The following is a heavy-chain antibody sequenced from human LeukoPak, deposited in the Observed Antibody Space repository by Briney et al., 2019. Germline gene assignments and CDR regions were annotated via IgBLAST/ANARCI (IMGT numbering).Heavy chain of an antibody. CDR3: AREARGDDYFDL. J-gene: IGHJ2*01. CDR1: GLTFSAYA. CDR2: IKQDGSDK. V-gene: IGHV3-7*05. Sequence: GGSLRLSCEASGLTFSAYAMSWVRQAPGKRLEWVANIKQDGSDKYYVDSVKGRFTISRDNAKNSLYLQMNSLRAEDAAVYYCAREARGDDYFDLWGRGTLVTVSS. D-gene: IGHD4-17*01.